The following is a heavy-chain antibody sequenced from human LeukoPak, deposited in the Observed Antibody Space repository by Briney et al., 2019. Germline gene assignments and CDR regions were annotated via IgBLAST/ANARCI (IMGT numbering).Heavy chain of an antibody. CDR1: GFTFSSYA. Sequence: GGSLRLSCAASGFTFSSYAMSWVRQAPGKGLEWVSAISGSGGSTYYADSVKGRFTISRDNSKNTLYLQMNSLGAEDTAVYYCAKDLYRPQNTYYMDVWGKGTTVTVSS. J-gene: IGHJ6*03. CDR2: ISGSGGST. D-gene: IGHD2-8*01. CDR3: AKDLYRPQNTYYMDV. V-gene: IGHV3-23*01.